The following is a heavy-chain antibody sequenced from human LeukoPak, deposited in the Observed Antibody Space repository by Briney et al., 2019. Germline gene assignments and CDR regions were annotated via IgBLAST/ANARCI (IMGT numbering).Heavy chain of an antibody. J-gene: IGHJ3*02. D-gene: IGHD3-22*01. V-gene: IGHV4-59*08. CDR3: ARHVYYDSSGSDAFDI. CDR2: XFYRATT. Sequence: XFYRATTNSTPSLKTRVTISGDKSKKQFSLKLSSVTAADTAVYYCARHVYYDSSGSDAFDIWGQGTMVTVSS.